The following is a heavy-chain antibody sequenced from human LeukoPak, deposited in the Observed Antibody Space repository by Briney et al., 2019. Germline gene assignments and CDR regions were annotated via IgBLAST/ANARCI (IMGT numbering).Heavy chain of an antibody. CDR2: IDSDGGST. CDR3: ARGPAYHFDS. J-gene: IGHJ4*02. V-gene: IGHV3-74*01. CDR1: GFTFSNYR. Sequence: PGGSLRLSCAASGFTFSNYRMHWVRQAPGKGLVWVSRIDSDGGSTSYAVSVKGRFTISRDNAKNTLYLQMNSLRADDTAVYYCARGPAYHFDSWGQGTLVTVSS.